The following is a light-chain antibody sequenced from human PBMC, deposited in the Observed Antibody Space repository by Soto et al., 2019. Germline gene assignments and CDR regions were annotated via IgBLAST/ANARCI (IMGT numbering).Light chain of an antibody. CDR3: QQYGSSPFT. CDR2: GAS. CDR1: QSDSSS. J-gene: IGKJ4*01. V-gene: IGKV3-20*01. Sequence: IVLTRFPATLSVSPGEGATLSCMASQSDSSSLAWYQQKPGQAPRLLIYGASTRATGIPDRFSGSGSGTDFTLTISRLEPEDFAVDYCQQYGSSPFTFGGGTKVDIK.